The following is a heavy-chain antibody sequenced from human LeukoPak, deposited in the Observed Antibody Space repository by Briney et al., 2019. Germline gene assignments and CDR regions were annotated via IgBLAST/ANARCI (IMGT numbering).Heavy chain of an antibody. V-gene: IGHV3-33*01. D-gene: IGHD1-26*01. CDR2: IWYDGSNK. J-gene: IGHJ4*02. Sequence: TGGSLRLSCAASGFTFSSYGMHWVRQAPGKGLEGVAVIWYDGSNKYYADSVKGRFTISRDNSKNTLYLQMNSLRAEDTAVYYCARRALNSGSYWGFDYWGQGTLVTVSS. CDR1: GFTFSSYG. CDR3: ARRALNSGSYWGFDY.